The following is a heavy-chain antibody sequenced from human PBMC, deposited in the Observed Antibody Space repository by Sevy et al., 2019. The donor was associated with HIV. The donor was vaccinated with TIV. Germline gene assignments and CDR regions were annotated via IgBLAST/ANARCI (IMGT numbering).Heavy chain of an antibody. CDR1: EDSEFTFSKAW. CDR3: ARVGNDFWRGWFDP. V-gene: IGHV3-23*01. D-gene: IGHD3-3*01. J-gene: IGHJ5*02. CDR2: ITAGGTGT. Sequence: GGSLRLSCAASEDSEFTFSKAWMTWVRQAPGKGLEWVSTITAGGTGTYYADSVKGRFTISRDNSKNTLYLQMNSLRDDDTAVYYCARVGNDFWRGWFDPWGQGTLVTVSS.